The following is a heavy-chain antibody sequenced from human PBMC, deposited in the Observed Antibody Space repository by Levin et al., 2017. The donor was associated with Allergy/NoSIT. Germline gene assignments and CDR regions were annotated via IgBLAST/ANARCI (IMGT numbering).Heavy chain of an antibody. V-gene: IGHV3-23*01. D-gene: IGHD4-17*01. CDR2: ISGSGGST. Sequence: GGSLRLSCAASGFTFSNYAMTWVRQAPGKGLEWVSAISGSGGSTYYADSVKGRFTISRDNSKNTLSLQMNSLRAEDTAVYYCAKDKAVTTTSWGQGTLVTVSS. J-gene: IGHJ5*02. CDR1: GFTFSNYA. CDR3: AKDKAVTTTS.